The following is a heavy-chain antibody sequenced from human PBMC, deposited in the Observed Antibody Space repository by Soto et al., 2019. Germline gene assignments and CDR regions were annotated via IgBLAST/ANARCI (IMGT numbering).Heavy chain of an antibody. CDR3: ARGFTLGYCSGGSCFPRGFDY. CDR1: GGTFSSYA. J-gene: IGHJ4*02. V-gene: IGHV1-69*06. CDR2: IIPIFGTA. Sequence: GASVKVSYKASGGTFSSYAISWVRQAPGQGLEWMGGIIPIFGTANYAQKFQGRVTITADKSTSTAYMELSSLRSEDTAVYYCARGFTLGYCSGGSCFPRGFDYWGQGTLVTVSS. D-gene: IGHD2-15*01.